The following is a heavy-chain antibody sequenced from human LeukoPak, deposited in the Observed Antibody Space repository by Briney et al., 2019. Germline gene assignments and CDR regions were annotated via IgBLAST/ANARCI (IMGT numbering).Heavy chain of an antibody. Sequence: SGPTLVNPTQTLTLTCTFSGFSLSTTEVGVGWLRLPPGKALEWLAIIYWDDDKRYSPSLRSRLTITKDTSKNQVVLTMTNMDPVDTATYYCAHRLGTYGHYNWFDPWGQGTLVTVSS. J-gene: IGHJ5*02. CDR2: IYWDDDK. CDR1: GFSLSTTEVG. CDR3: AHRLGTYGHYNWFDP. V-gene: IGHV2-5*02. D-gene: IGHD3-10*01.